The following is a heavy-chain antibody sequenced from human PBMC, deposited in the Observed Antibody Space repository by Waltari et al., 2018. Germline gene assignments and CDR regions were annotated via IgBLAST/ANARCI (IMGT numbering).Heavy chain of an antibody. J-gene: IGHJ6*02. V-gene: IGHV3-74*03. CDR2: ISTDASDT. Sequence: EEQLVEYGGGLVQPGDSLRLSCAASGFTFSSFWMTWVRQAPGKGPLWVSRISTDASDTTYADSVKGRFTISRDNARNTLYLQMNRLRAEDTAVYFCARVSRRTYRSPVPGRHYYYGMDVWGQGTTVTVSS. D-gene: IGHD1-1*01. CDR3: ARVSRRTYRSPVPGRHYYYGMDV. CDR1: GFTFSSFW.